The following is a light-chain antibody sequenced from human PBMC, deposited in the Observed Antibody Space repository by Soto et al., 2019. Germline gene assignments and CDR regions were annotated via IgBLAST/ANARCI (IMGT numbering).Light chain of an antibody. Sequence: EILMTQSPATLSVSPGKRATPSCRASQSVSSNLAWYQQKPGQAPRLLIYGASTRATGIPARFTGSGSGTEFTLTISSLQSDDFAAYYCQQYNNWPGITFGQGTRLEIK. CDR2: GAS. J-gene: IGKJ5*01. CDR1: QSVSSN. CDR3: QQYNNWPGIT. V-gene: IGKV3-15*01.